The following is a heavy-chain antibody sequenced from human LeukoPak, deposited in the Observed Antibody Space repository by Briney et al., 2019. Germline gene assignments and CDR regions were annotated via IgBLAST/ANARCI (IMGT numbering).Heavy chain of an antibody. V-gene: IGHV3-23*01. CDR2: VTSSGGST. J-gene: IGHJ4*02. Sequence: GGSLRLSCAASRFTFSTYAMSWVRQAPGKGLEWVSTVTSSGGSTYYTDSVKGRFTISRDNSKNTLYLQMNSLRAEDTAVYYCAKLITRRIAVAGTLDYWGQGTLVTVSS. D-gene: IGHD6-19*01. CDR3: AKLITRRIAVAGTLDY. CDR1: RFTFSTYA.